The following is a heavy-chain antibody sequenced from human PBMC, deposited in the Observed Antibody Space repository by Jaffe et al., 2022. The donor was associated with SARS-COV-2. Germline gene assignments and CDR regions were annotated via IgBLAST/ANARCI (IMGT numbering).Heavy chain of an antibody. CDR3: ARPIHYGSGKNPYYYYGMDV. D-gene: IGHD3-10*01. CDR1: GYSFTSYW. CDR2: IYPGDSDT. J-gene: IGHJ6*02. Sequence: EVQLVQSGAEVKKPGESLKISCKGSGYSFTSYWIGWVRQMPGKGLEWMGIIYPGDSDTRYSPSFQGQVTISADKSISTAYLQWSSLKASDTAMYYCARPIHYGSGKNPYYYYGMDVWGQGTTVTVSS. V-gene: IGHV5-51*01.